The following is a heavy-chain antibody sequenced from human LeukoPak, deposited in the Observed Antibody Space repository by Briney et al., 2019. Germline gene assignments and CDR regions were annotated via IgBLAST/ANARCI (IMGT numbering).Heavy chain of an antibody. D-gene: IGHD4-11*01. CDR3: ARDHQQSNWFDP. CDR2: IYTSGST. J-gene: IGHJ5*02. CDR1: GGSISSCY. Sequence: MSSETLSLTCTVSGGSISSCYWSWIRQPAGKGLEWIGRIYTSGSTNYNPSLKSRVTISVDKSKNQFSLKLSSVTAADTAVYYCARDHQQSNWFDPWGQGTLVTVSS. V-gene: IGHV4-4*07.